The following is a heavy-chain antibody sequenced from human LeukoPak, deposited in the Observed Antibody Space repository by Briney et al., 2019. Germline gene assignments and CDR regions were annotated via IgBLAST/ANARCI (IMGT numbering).Heavy chain of an antibody. D-gene: IGHD4-17*01. J-gene: IGHJ4*02. CDR2: IWYDGSNK. CDR1: GFTFSSYG. Sequence: GGSLRVSCAASGFTFSSYGMHWVRQAPGKGLEWVAVIWYDGSNKYYADSVKGRFTISRDNSKNTLYLQMNSLRAEDTAVYYCARGNYGDYLPRYWGQGTLVTVSS. CDR3: ARGNYGDYLPRY. V-gene: IGHV3-33*01.